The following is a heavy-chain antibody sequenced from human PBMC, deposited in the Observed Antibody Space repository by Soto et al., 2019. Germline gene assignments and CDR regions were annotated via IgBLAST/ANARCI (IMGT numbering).Heavy chain of an antibody. CDR2: ISFDGSNT. V-gene: IGHV3-30*03. D-gene: IGHD6-19*01. Sequence: QVQLVESGGGVVQPGRALRLSCAASGFTFSSYGMHWVCQAPGKGLEWVALISFDGSNTYYADSVKGRFTISRDNSQNTLYLQMHSLRAEDTSLYYCGAGQFFSDYWGQGTLVTVSS. CDR3: GAGQFFSDY. J-gene: IGHJ4*02. CDR1: GFTFSSYG.